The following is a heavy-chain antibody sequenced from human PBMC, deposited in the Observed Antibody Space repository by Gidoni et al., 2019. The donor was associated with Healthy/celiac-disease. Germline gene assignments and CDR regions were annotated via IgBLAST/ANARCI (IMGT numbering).Heavy chain of an antibody. D-gene: IGHD3-9*01. J-gene: IGHJ5*02. V-gene: IGHV1-18*01. CDR1: GYTFTSYG. Sequence: QVQLVQSGAAVKKPGASVKVSCKASGYTFTSYGISWVRQAPGQGLEWMGWISAYNGNTNYAQKLQGRVTMTTDTSTSTAYMELRSLRSDDTAVYYCARVTQSLYYFDWLEAMGWFDPWGQGTLVTVSS. CDR2: ISAYNGNT. CDR3: ARVTQSLYYFDWLEAMGWFDP.